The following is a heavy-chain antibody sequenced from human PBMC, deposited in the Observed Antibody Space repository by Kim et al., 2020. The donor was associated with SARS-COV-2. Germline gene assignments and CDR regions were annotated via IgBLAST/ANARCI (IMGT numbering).Heavy chain of an antibody. CDR2: INTDTGNP. CDR3: ARVIWGTYRYTDY. Sequence: ASVKVSCKASGYTFTNNAISWLRHATGQGLEWMGLINTDTGNPTYAQAFTRLIVFSVDTSVTTAYLQLSSLVAEDTALYYCARVIWGTYRYTDYWGHGTLVTVSS. V-gene: IGHV7-4-1*02. CDR1: GYTFTNNA. J-gene: IGHJ4*01. D-gene: IGHD3-16*02.